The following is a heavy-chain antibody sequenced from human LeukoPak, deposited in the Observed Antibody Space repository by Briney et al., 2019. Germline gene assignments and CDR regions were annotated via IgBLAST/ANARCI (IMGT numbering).Heavy chain of an antibody. CDR2: INHSGST. J-gene: IGHJ4*02. CDR1: GGSFSGYY. V-gene: IGHV4-34*01. D-gene: IGHD6-19*01. Sequence: TSETLSLTCAVYGGSFSGYYWSWIRRPPGKGLEWIGEINHSGSTNYNPSLKSRVTIPVDTSKNQFSLKLSSVTAADTAVYYCARGPGSGWYGVYFFWGQGTLVTVSS. CDR3: ARGPGSGWYGVYFF.